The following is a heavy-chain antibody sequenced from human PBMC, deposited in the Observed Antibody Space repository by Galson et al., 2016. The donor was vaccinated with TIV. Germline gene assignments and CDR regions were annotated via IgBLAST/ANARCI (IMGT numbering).Heavy chain of an antibody. CDR1: GGSFSSQS. D-gene: IGHD6-13*01. CDR3: ARDRRGVLDSTLFDN. CDR2: ISGYNVN. V-gene: IGHV1-18*01. Sequence: SVKVSCKASGGSFSSQSINWVRQAPGKGLEWMGWISGYNVNQNLHRRFQGRATMTNETSRRTAYMERRSQRSDDTAVYYCARDRRGVLDSTLFDNWGQGTPVTVSS. J-gene: IGHJ4*02.